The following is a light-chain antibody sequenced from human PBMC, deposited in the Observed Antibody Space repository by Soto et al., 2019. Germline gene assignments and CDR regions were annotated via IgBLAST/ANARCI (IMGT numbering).Light chain of an antibody. V-gene: IGKV1-5*03. CDR2: KAS. CDR1: QSISSW. CDR3: QQYNRYSL. Sequence: DIQMTQSPSTLSASVGDRVTITCRASQSISSWWAWYQQKPGKAPKLLIYKASSLESGVPSRFSGSGSGTEFTLTISSLQPDDFATYYCQQYNRYSLFGQGNKVEIK. J-gene: IGKJ1*01.